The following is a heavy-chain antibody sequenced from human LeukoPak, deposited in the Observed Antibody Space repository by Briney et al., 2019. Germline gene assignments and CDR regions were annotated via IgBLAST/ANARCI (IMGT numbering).Heavy chain of an antibody. D-gene: IGHD3-10*01. Sequence: GGTLRLSCAASGFTFSGSALHWVRQASGKGLEWVGRIRSTANGYATAYAASVKGRFTISRDDSKNTAYLQMDSLKTEDTAVYYCTGNYYGSGSYADFDYWGQGTLVTVSS. CDR3: TGNYYGSGSYADFDY. V-gene: IGHV3-73*01. CDR2: IRSTANGYAT. CDR1: GFTFSGSA. J-gene: IGHJ4*02.